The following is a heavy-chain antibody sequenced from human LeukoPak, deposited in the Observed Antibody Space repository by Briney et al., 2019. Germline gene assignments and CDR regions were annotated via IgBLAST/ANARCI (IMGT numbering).Heavy chain of an antibody. CDR2: INPNSGGT. D-gene: IGHD3-3*01. V-gene: IGHV1-2*02. J-gene: IGHJ5*02. Sequence: GASMKVSCKASGYTFTGYYMHWVRQAPGQGLEWMGWINPNSGGTNYAQKFQGRVTMTRDTSISTAYMELSRLRSDDTAVYYCARGEGRITIFGVENWFDPWGQGTLVTVSS. CDR1: GYTFTGYY. CDR3: ARGEGRITIFGVENWFDP.